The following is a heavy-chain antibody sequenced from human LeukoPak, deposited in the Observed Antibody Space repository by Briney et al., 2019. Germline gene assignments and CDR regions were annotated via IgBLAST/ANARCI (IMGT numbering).Heavy chain of an antibody. CDR2: IYYSGST. CDR3: AREWGVTNWFDP. CDR1: GGSISSYY. D-gene: IGHD3-16*01. J-gene: IGHJ5*02. V-gene: IGHV4-59*12. Sequence: PSETLSLTCTVSGGSISSYYWSRIRQPPGKGLEWIGYIYYSGSTNYNPSLKSRVTISVDTSKNQFSLKLSSVTAADTAVYYCAREWGVTNWFDPWGQGTLVTVSS.